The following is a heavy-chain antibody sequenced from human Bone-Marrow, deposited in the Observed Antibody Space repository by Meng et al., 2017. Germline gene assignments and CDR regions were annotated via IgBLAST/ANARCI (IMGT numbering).Heavy chain of an antibody. V-gene: IGHV4-39*01. CDR1: GGSISSRCYY. Sequence: QLQLQESGPGLVKPSETLSLSCTVSGGSISSRCYYWVWIRQSPGKGLEWIGQIYYNGKSYYNPSLKSRVTMSVDTSRSQFSLNLNTVTAADTAVYYCARASYSYDSWFDPWGQGTLVTVSS. J-gene: IGHJ5*02. CDR3: ARASYSYDSWFDP. D-gene: IGHD5-18*01. CDR2: IYYNGKS.